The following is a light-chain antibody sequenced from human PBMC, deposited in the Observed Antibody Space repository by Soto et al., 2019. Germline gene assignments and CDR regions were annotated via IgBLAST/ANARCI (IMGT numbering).Light chain of an antibody. CDR3: QQYNSYSPYT. Sequence: IQMTQCPSTLSASVGDRVTLTCRTSETISYWLAWYQQKPGKAPKLLIYDASNLESGVPSRFSGSRSGTEFTLTISSLQPDDFATYYCQQYNSYSPYTFGQGTKVDIK. CDR1: ETISYW. V-gene: IGKV1-5*01. CDR2: DAS. J-gene: IGKJ1*01.